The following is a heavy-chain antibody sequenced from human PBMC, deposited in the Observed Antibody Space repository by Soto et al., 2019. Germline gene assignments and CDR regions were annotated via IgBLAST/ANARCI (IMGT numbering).Heavy chain of an antibody. J-gene: IGHJ1*01. CDR3: AQGAGWELLH. D-gene: IGHD1-26*01. CDR1: GFTFSSYG. CDR2: ISYDGSNK. V-gene: IGHV3-30*18. Sequence: QVQLVESGGGVVQPGRSLRLSCAASGFTFSSYGMHWVRQAPGKGLEWVAVISYDGSNKYYADSVKGRFTISRDNSKNTLYLQMNSLRAEDTAVYYCAQGAGWELLHWGQGTLVTVSS.